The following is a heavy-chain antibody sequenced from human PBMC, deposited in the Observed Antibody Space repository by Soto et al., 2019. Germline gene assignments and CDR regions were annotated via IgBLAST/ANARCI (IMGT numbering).Heavy chain of an antibody. CDR1: GGSVSSGTYY. J-gene: IGHJ4*02. D-gene: IGHD3-10*01. CDR3: TRARGFGLFDY. V-gene: IGHV4-61*01. Sequence: QVQLQESGPGLVKPSETLSLTCTVSGGSVSSGTYYWNWFRQSPGQGLEWIGYIYYSGSTSYNPSLQSRVTIPADTSKNQFSLKLSSVTAADTAVYYCTRARGFGLFDYWGQGTLVTVSS. CDR2: IYYSGST.